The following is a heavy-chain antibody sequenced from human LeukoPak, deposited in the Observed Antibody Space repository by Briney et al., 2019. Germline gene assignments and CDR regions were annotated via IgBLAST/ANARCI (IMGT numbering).Heavy chain of an antibody. Sequence: SETLSLTCSVSGDSISSTSYYWGWIRQPPGKGLEWIGSIYYSGSTYYNPSLESRVTISVDRSKNQFSLKPISVTAADTAVYNCARHIGTLAAAGFDYWGQGTPVTVSS. CDR3: ARHIGTLAAAGFDY. CDR2: IYYSGST. D-gene: IGHD6-13*01. V-gene: IGHV4-39*01. CDR1: GDSISSTSYY. J-gene: IGHJ4*02.